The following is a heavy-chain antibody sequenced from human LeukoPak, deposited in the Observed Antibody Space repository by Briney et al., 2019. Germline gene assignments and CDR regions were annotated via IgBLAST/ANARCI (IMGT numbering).Heavy chain of an antibody. J-gene: IGHJ3*02. Sequence: GGSLRLSCAASGFTFSSYGMNWVRQAPGKGLEWVSAISGSGVYTYYADSVKGRFTISRDNSKNTLYLVMNSLRVDDTAVYYCAKAVDLATISVDIWGQGTMVTVSS. V-gene: IGHV3-23*01. CDR1: GFTFSSYG. CDR3: AKAVDLATISVDI. CDR2: ISGSGVYT. D-gene: IGHD5-24*01.